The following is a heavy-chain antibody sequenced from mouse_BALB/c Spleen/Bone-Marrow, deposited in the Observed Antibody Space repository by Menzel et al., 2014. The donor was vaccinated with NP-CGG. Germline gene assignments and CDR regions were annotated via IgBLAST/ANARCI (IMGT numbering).Heavy chain of an antibody. Sequence: FVKPGVSLKLSCAASGFTFSSYTMSWVRQTPEKRLEWVETISSGGSYTFYPDSVKGRFTISRDNAKKAMYLQVRSLKSEDTAMYYCTRDLYDGYYYYAMDYWGQGTSVTVST. J-gene: IGHJ4*01. CDR1: GFTFSSYT. V-gene: IGHV5-6-4*01. CDR3: TRDLYDGYYYYAMDY. CDR2: ISSGGSYT. D-gene: IGHD2-3*01.